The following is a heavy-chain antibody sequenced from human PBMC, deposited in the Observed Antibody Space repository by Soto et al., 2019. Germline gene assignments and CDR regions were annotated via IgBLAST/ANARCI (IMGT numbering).Heavy chain of an antibody. J-gene: IGHJ6*02. V-gene: IGHV4-59*11. D-gene: IGHD1-26*01. CDR3: ARDGREASGMDV. CDR2: IYYRGST. CDR1: GGSISSHY. Sequence: SETLPLTCTVSGGSISSHYWSWVRQAPGKGLEWIGHIYYRGSTTYNPSLRSRSTISVDTSNNQFSLKLNSVTTAGTAVYYCARDGREASGMDVWGQGTKVTVSS.